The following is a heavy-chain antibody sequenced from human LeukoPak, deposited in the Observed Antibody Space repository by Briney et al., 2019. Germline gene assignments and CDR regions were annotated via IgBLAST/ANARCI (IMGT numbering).Heavy chain of an antibody. V-gene: IGHV1-18*01. CDR2: ISAYNGNT. Sequence: APVKVSCKASGYTFTSYGISWVRQAPGQGLEWMGWISAYNGNTNYAQKLQGRVTMTTDTSTSTAYMELRSLRSDDTAVYYCAREGITMIVVVRYGMDVWGQGTTVTVSS. D-gene: IGHD3-22*01. CDR3: AREGITMIVVVRYGMDV. J-gene: IGHJ6*02. CDR1: GYTFTSYG.